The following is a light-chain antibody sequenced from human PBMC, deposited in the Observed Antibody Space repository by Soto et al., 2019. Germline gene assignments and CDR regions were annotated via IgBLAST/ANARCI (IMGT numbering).Light chain of an antibody. J-gene: IGKJ1*01. CDR1: QSVASRR. CDR3: QQYSSVPRT. Sequence: EIVLTQSPGTLSLSPGERATLSCRASQSVASRRLAWYKQRPGQALRLVLYDASTRATGIPDRFSGSGYGTDFTLTISRLEPEDFAVYYCQQYSSVPRTFGQGTKVEI. CDR2: DAS. V-gene: IGKV3-20*01.